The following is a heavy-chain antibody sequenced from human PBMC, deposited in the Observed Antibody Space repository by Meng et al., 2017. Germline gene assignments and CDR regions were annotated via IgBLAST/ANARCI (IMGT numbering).Heavy chain of an antibody. V-gene: IGHV1-18*01. J-gene: IGHJ4*02. CDR2: INVYSGIT. CDR3: ATRGNPYLNC. CDR1: GYTISSDG. Sequence: QRQLVQSGAVEQRPGASVTVACDTSGYTISSDGFAWVGQTTEQGLEWLGWINVYSGITNYAQKFQGRVTMTTDTSTRTGYMEMTSLTSDDTATYYCATRGNPYLNCWGQGTLVTVSS.